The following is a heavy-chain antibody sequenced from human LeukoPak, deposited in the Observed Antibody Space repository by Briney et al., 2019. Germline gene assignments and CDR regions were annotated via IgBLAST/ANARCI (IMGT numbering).Heavy chain of an antibody. CDR3: ARDYHIAAAGTGY. V-gene: IGHV3-66*01. CDR2: IYSDSST. CDR1: GFTFSSYS. D-gene: IGHD6-13*01. J-gene: IGHJ4*02. Sequence: GGSLRLSCAASGFTFSSYSMNWVRQAPGKGLEWVSAIYSDSSTDYADSVKGRFTISRDNSKNTLYLQMNSLRAEDTAVYYCARDYHIAAAGTGYWGQGTLVTVSS.